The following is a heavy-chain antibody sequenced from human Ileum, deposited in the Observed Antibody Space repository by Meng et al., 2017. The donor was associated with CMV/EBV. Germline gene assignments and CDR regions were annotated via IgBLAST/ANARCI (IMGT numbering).Heavy chain of an antibody. CDR3: VAYNWHATDY. Sequence: LSCVASGFSFTDYYMDWVRQVPEKGLVWVSRIKTDGTGAVYADSVRGRFTISRDNAKNTLYLQMNSLRAEDAAMYYCVAYNWHATDYWGQGTLVTVS. J-gene: IGHJ4*02. CDR2: IKTDGTGA. V-gene: IGHV3-74*01. D-gene: IGHD3-16*01. CDR1: GFSFTDYY.